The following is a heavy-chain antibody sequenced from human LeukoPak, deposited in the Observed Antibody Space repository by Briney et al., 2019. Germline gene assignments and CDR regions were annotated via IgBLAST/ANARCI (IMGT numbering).Heavy chain of an antibody. Sequence: PEGSLRLSCAASGFTFSSYGMHWVRQAPGKGLEWVTVIWYDGSNKYYADSVKGRFTISRDNSKNTLYLQMNSLRAEDTAVYYCAREVRLLDYWGQGTLVTVSS. J-gene: IGHJ4*02. CDR3: AREVRLLDY. CDR1: GFTFSSYG. D-gene: IGHD3-22*01. V-gene: IGHV3-33*01. CDR2: IWYDGSNK.